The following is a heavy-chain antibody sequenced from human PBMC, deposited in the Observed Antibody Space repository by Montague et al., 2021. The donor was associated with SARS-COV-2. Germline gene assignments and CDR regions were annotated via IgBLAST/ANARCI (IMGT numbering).Heavy chain of an antibody. J-gene: IGHJ4*02. V-gene: IGHV3-30-3*01. CDR1: GFPFSYYA. CDR2: ISNDGTKK. D-gene: IGHD3-22*01. Sequence: SRRLSCAASGFPFSYYAMHLVRQTPGKGLEWVAVISNDGTKKYHADTVKGRFTISRDNSKNTLYLQMNSLRAEDTAVYYCARGGYYDTSGYYLDYWGQGTLVTVSS. CDR3: ARGGYYDTSGYYLDY.